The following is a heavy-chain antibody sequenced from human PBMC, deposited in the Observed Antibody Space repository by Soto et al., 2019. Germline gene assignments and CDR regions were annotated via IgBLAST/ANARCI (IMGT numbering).Heavy chain of an antibody. D-gene: IGHD5-18*01. CDR2: IYSGGST. Sequence: EVQLVESGGGLVQPGGSLRLSCAASGFTVSSNYMSWVRQAPGKGLEWVSVIYSGGSTYYADSVKGRFTISRDNSKNTRYLQMNSLRAEDTAVYYCAREGGYSYGGGYYYYYGMDVWGQGTTVTVSS. CDR3: AREGGYSYGGGYYYYYGMDV. V-gene: IGHV3-66*01. CDR1: GFTVSSNY. J-gene: IGHJ6*02.